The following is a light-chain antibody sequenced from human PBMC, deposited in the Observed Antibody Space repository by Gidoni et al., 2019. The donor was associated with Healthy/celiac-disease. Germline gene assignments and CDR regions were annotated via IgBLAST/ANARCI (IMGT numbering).Light chain of an antibody. CDR2: AAA. Sequence: DMQMSQSPSSVSASGGDRVTITCRASQGISSWLAWYQQKPGKAPKLLIYAAASLQSGVPSRFSGSGSGTDFPLTTSSLQPEYFATYYCQPATSFPLPFGQGTRLEIK. CDR1: QGISSW. J-gene: IGKJ5*01. CDR3: QPATSFPLP. V-gene: IGKV1-12*01.